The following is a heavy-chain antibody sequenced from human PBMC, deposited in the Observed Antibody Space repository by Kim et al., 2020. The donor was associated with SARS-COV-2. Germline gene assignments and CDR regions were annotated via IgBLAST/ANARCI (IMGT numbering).Heavy chain of an antibody. V-gene: IGHV3-21*01. J-gene: IGHJ4*02. Sequence: YADSVKGRFTISRDNAKNSLYLQMNSLRAEDTAVYYCARGGIAVAVTLGYWGQGTLVTVSS. D-gene: IGHD6-19*01. CDR3: ARGGIAVAVTLGY.